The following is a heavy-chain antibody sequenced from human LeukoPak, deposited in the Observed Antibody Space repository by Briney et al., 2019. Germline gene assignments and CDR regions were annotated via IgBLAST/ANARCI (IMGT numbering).Heavy chain of an antibody. CDR1: GYSFTSYW. V-gene: IGHV5-51*01. CDR2: IYAGDSDT. Sequence: GESLKISCKGSGYSFTSYWIGWVRQMPGKGLEWMGIIYAGDSDTRYSPSFQGQVTMSVDKSTSTAYLQWSSLKASDTAMYYCARPSKHYDFWSGYYDGWYYFDYWGQGTLVTVSS. D-gene: IGHD3-3*01. CDR3: ARPSKHYDFWSGYYDGWYYFDY. J-gene: IGHJ4*02.